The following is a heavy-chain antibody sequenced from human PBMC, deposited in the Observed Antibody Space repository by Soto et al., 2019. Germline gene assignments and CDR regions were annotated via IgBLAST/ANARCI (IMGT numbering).Heavy chain of an antibody. CDR2: IFPGDSDT. J-gene: IGHJ6*02. Sequence: PGESLKISCKGSGYNFADFWIGWVRQMPGKGLEWMGIIFPGDSDTRYSPSFQGQVTISADKSINTAYLQWFGLKASDTAMYYCARTAAAGKYYYGMDVWGQGTTVTVSS. CDR1: GYNFADFW. CDR3: ARTAAAGKYYYGMDV. V-gene: IGHV5-51*01. D-gene: IGHD6-13*01.